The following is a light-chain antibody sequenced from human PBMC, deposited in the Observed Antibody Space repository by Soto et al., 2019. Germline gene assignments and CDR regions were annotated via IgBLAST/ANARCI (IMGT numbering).Light chain of an antibody. J-gene: IGKJ5*01. CDR1: QSVSSNY. Sequence: EIVLTQSPGTLSLSPGERATLSCRASQSVSSNYLAWYQQKPGQAPRLLIYGASSRATAIPDRFSGSGSGTDFALTISRLEAEDVAVYYCQQFGASPPSTFGQGTRLEIK. CDR3: QQFGASPPST. CDR2: GAS. V-gene: IGKV3-20*01.